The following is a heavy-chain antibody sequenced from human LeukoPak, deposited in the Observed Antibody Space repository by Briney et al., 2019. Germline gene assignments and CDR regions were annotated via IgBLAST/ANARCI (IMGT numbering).Heavy chain of an antibody. D-gene: IGHD3-3*01. J-gene: IGHJ4*02. Sequence: ASVKVSCKASGYTFTSYGISWVRQAPGQGLEWMGWISAYNGNTNYAQKLQGRVTMTRDTSTSTAYMELRSLRSDDTAVYYCARVGVTIFGVVSFDYWGQGTLVTVSS. V-gene: IGHV1-18*01. CDR2: ISAYNGNT. CDR3: ARVGVTIFGVVSFDY. CDR1: GYTFTSYG.